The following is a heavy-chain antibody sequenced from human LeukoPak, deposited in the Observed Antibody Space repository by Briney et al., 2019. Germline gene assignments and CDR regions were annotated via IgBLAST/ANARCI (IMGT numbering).Heavy chain of an antibody. CDR1: GYTFTGYY. D-gene: IGHD2-2*02. CDR3: ARGVVVVPAAIQEYMDV. CDR2: INPNSGGT. Sequence: ASVKVSCKASGYTFTGYYMHWVRQATGQGLEWMGWINPNSGGTNYAQKFQGRVTMTRDTSISTAYMELSRLRSDDTAVYYCARGVVVVPAAIQEYMDVWGKGTTATAPS. V-gene: IGHV1-2*02. J-gene: IGHJ6*03.